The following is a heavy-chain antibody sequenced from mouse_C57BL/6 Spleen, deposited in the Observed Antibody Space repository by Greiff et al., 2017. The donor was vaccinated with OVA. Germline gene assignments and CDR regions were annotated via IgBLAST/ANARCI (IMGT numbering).Heavy chain of an antibody. V-gene: IGHV1-15*01. D-gene: IGHD1-1*01. J-gene: IGHJ3*01. CDR1: GYTFTDYE. Sequence: VQLQESGAELVRPGASVTLSCKASGYTFTDYEMHWVKQTPVHGLEWIGAIDPETGGTAYNQKFKGKATLTVDKSSSTAYMELRSLTSEDSAVYYCARSYYGTSFAYWGQGTLVTVSA. CDR2: IDPETGGT. CDR3: ARSYYGTSFAY.